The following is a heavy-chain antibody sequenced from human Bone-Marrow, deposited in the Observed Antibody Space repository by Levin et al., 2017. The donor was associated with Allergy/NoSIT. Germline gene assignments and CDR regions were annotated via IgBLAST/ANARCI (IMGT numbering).Heavy chain of an antibody. J-gene: IGHJ6*02. V-gene: IGHV6-1*01. CDR3: ARGTGYCTNGVCFVGYYGMDV. Sequence: SQTLSLTCAISGDSVSSNSAAWHWLRQSPSRGLEWLGRTYYRSKWYNDYAVSVKSRITINPDTSKNQFSLQLNSVTPEDTAVYYCARGTGYCTNGVCFVGYYGMDVWGQGTTVTVSS. D-gene: IGHD2-8*01. CDR2: TYYRSKWYN. CDR1: GDSVSSNSAA.